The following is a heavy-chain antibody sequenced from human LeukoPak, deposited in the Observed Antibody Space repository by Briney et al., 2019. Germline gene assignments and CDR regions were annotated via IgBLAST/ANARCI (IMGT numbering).Heavy chain of an antibody. V-gene: IGHV3-7*01. CDR2: IKHDGSEK. D-gene: IGHD6-13*01. Sequence: GGSLRPSCAASGFTFSDYWMSWVRQAPGKGLEWVANIKHDGSEKDYVDSVKGRLTISRDNAKNSLYLQMNSLRAEDTAVYYCAREYSSNYNAFDIWGQGTMVTVSS. J-gene: IGHJ3*02. CDR3: AREYSSNYNAFDI. CDR1: GFTFSDYW.